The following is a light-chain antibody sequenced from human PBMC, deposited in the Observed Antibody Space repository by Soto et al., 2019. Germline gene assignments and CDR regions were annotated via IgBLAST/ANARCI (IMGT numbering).Light chain of an antibody. CDR2: LNSDGSH. J-gene: IGLJ3*02. V-gene: IGLV4-69*01. CDR3: QTWSTDIRV. Sequence: QHVLTQPPSASASLGASVKLTCTLSSGHNSYAIAWHQQQPEKGPRYLMKLNSDGSHSKGDGIPDRFSGSSSGAERYLTISSLQSEDEADYHCQTWSTDIRVFGGGTKLTVL. CDR1: SGHNSYA.